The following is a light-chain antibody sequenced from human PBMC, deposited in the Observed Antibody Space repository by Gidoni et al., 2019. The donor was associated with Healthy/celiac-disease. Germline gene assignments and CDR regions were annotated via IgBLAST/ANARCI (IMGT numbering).Light chain of an antibody. V-gene: IGKV4-1*01. CDR1: KSVLYSSNNKNY. Sequence: DIVMTQSPDSLAVSLGERATINCKSSKSVLYSSNNKNYLAWYQQKPGQPPKLLIYWASTRESGVPDRFSGSGSGTDFTLTISSLQAEDVAVYYCQQYYSTLGRTFGQGTKVEIK. CDR3: QQYYSTLGRT. J-gene: IGKJ1*01. CDR2: WAS.